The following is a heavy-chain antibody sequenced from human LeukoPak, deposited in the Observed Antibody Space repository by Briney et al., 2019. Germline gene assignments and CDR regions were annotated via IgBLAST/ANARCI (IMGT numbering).Heavy chain of an antibody. CDR3: ARGFRYCSGGSCYPGVNWFDP. CDR2: IYHSGST. J-gene: IGHJ5*02. D-gene: IGHD2-15*01. Sequence: SETLSLTCAVSGGSISSGGYSWSWIRQPPGKGLEWIGYIYHSGSTYYNPSLKSRVTMSVDTSENQFSLNLNPVTAADTAVYYCARGFRYCSGGSCYPGVNWFDPWGQGTPVTVSS. V-gene: IGHV4-30-2*01. CDR1: GGSISSGGYS.